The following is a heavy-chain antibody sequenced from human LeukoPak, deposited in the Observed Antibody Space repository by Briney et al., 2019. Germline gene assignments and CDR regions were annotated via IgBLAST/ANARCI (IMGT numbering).Heavy chain of an antibody. CDR1: GYTFTNYG. CDR2: INYGDT. CDR3: ARGVAGVYFYYYMDV. D-gene: IGHD1-14*01. V-gene: IGHV1-18*01. J-gene: IGHJ6*03. Sequence: ASVKVSCKASGYTFTNYGISWVRQAPGQGLEWMGWINYGDTNYAQKFQGRVTMTRDTSISTAYMELSGLRSDDTAVYYCARGVAGVYFYYYMDVWGKGTTVTVSS.